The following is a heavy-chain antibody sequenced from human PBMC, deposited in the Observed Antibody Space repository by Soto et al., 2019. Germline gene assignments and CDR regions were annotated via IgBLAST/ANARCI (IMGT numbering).Heavy chain of an antibody. CDR2: IKEDGSQK. V-gene: IGHV3-7*04. D-gene: IGHD6-13*01. Sequence: EVQLVESGGGLVQPGESLRLSCAASGFTFSLYWMSWVRQAPGKGLEWVANIKEDGSQKYYMDSVKGRFTISRDNAKNSLSLQMNSLRGEDTAVYYCARAAGVAADFDLWGQGTLVTVSS. J-gene: IGHJ4*02. CDR3: ARAAGVAADFDL. CDR1: GFTFSLYW.